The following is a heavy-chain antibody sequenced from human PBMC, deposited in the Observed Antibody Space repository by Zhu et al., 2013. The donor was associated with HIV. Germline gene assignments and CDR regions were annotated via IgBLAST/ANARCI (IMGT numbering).Heavy chain of an antibody. CDR2: ISPSGDST. D-gene: IGHD5-18*01. J-gene: IGHJ5*02. Sequence: QVQLVQPGAEVKEPGASVKVSCKASGYTFINYYIHWVRQAPGQGLEWMGTISPSGDSTSYAQKFQGRVTMTRDTSTTTVYMELSSLRSDDTAVYYCAGGEENTATAIDWFDPWGQGTLVTVSS. CDR1: GYTFINYY. V-gene: IGHV1-46*01. CDR3: AGGEENTATAIDWFDP.